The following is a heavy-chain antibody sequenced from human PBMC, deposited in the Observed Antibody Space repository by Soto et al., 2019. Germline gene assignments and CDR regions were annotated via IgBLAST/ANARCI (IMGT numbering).Heavy chain of an antibody. D-gene: IGHD3-3*01. V-gene: IGHV3-53*01. CDR3: ARDLFYDFWAPYVMDL. CDR2: IYSGGST. CDR1: GFTVSSNY. J-gene: IGHJ6*02. Sequence: GGSLRLSCAASGFTVSSNYMSWVRQAPGKGLEWVSVIYSGGSTYYADSVKGRFTISRDNSKNTLYLQMNSLRAEDTAVYYCARDLFYDFWAPYVMDLWGQGSKVTVSS.